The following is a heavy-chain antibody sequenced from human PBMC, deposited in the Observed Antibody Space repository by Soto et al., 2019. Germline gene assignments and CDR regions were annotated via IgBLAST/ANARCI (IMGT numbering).Heavy chain of an antibody. CDR1: GASITSSRYY. CDR3: ARHGGSGTTFYYYYYYMDV. V-gene: IGHV4-39*01. D-gene: IGHD1-7*01. Sequence: QLQLQESGPGLVKPSETLSLTCTVSGASITSSRYYWGWIRQSPRKGLEWIGSIYYSGSTYYNPSLQSRVTISVDTSKNQFSLNLSSVTAADTAVYYCARHGGSGTTFYYYYYYMDVWGKGTTVTVSS. J-gene: IGHJ6*03. CDR2: IYYSGST.